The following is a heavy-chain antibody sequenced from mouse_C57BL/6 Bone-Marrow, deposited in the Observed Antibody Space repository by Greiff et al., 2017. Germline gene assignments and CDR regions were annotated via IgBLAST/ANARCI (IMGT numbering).Heavy chain of an antibody. CDR3: TSPYGKY. CDR2: IDPEDGDT. V-gene: IGHV14-1*01. D-gene: IGHD2-1*01. CDR1: GFNIKDYY. J-gene: IGHJ2*01. Sequence: EVQLQQSGAELVRPGAPVKLSCTASGFNIKDYYMPWVKQRAEQGLEWVGRIDPEDGDTENAPKFQGKATMTADTSSNTAYLQLSSLTSEDTAVYYCTSPYGKYWGQGTTLTVSS.